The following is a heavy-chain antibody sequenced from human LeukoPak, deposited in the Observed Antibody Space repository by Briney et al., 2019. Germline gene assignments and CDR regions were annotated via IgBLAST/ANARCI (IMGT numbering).Heavy chain of an antibody. V-gene: IGHV1-2*02. CDR3: ARGARVVVMRRDFQH. CDR1: GCTFTGYY. Sequence: ASVKVSCKASGCTFTGYYMHWVRQAPGQGPEWMGWINPNSGGTNYAQKFQGRVTMTRDTSISTAYMELSRLRSDDTAVYYCARGARVVVMRRDFQHWGQGTLVTVSS. D-gene: IGHD3-22*01. CDR2: INPNSGGT. J-gene: IGHJ1*01.